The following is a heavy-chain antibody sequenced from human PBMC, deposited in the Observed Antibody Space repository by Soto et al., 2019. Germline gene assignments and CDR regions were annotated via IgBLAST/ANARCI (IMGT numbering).Heavy chain of an antibody. CDR2: FDPEDGET. Sequence: ASVKVSCKVSGYTLTELSMHCVRQAPGKGLEWMGGFDPEDGETIYAQKFQGRVTMTEDTSTDTAYMELSSLRSEDTAVYYCATAAARHYYYGMDVWGQGTTVTVSS. J-gene: IGHJ6*02. V-gene: IGHV1-24*01. CDR3: ATAAARHYYYGMDV. D-gene: IGHD6-6*01. CDR1: GYTLTELS.